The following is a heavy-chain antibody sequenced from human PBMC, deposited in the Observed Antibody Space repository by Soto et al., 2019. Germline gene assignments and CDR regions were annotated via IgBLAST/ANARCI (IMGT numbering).Heavy chain of an antibody. CDR3: ARRRSSGSGWAFAA. J-gene: IGHJ5*02. CDR2: IYYRGTS. CDR1: GGSLSGGPYY. Sequence: QVQLQESGPGQVKPSQTLALTCTVTGGSLSGGPYYWSWIRQHPGKGLEWIGHIYYRGTSYYNPSLQSRIIISIDTSENQFSLNLGSVTAADTAVYYCARRRSSGSGWAFAAWGQGTLVTVSS. D-gene: IGHD1-26*01. V-gene: IGHV4-31*03.